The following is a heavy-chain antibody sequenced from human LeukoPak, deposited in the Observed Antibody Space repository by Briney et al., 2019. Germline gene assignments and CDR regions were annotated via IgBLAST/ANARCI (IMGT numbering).Heavy chain of an antibody. CDR1: GFTFSSYG. CDR3: AKDINPEFYGGKPSGGDY. J-gene: IGHJ4*02. Sequence: GGSLRLSCAASGFTFSSYGMHWVRQPPGKGLEWVAFIRYDGSNKYYADSVKGRFTISRDNSKNTLYLQMNSLRAEDTAVYYCAKDINPEFYGGKPSGGDYWGQGTLVTVSS. D-gene: IGHD4-23*01. V-gene: IGHV3-30*02. CDR2: IRYDGSNK.